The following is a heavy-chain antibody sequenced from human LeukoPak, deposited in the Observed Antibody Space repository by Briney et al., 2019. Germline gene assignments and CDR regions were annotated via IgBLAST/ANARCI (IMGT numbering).Heavy chain of an antibody. CDR3: ARDTNWAFDY. CDR2: ISGGGSPI. J-gene: IGHJ4*02. CDR1: GFTFSIYS. Sequence: GGSLRLSCAASGFTFSIYSMNWVRQAPGKGLEWVSYISGGGSPISYATSVKGRFTISRDNAKNSLYLQMNSLRDEDTAVYYCARDTNWAFDYWGQGTLVTVSS. V-gene: IGHV3-48*02. D-gene: IGHD1-1*01.